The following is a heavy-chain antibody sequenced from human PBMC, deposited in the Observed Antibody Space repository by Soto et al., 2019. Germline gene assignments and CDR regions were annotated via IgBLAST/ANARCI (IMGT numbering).Heavy chain of an antibody. CDR1: GGSISSSSYY. D-gene: IGHD2-21*01. Sequence: PSETLSLTCTVSGGSISSSSYYWGWIRQPPGKGLEWIGSIYYSGSTYYNPSLKSRVTISVDTSKNQFSLKLSSVTAADTAVYYCARPQTYYNWFDPRGQGTLVTVSS. J-gene: IGHJ5*02. V-gene: IGHV4-39*01. CDR2: IYYSGST. CDR3: ARPQTYYNWFDP.